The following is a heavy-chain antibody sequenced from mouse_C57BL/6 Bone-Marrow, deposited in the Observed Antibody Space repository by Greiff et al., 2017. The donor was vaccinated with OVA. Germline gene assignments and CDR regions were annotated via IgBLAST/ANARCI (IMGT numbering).Heavy chain of an antibody. CDR3: ARSGIYDGYPAWFAY. J-gene: IGHJ3*01. Sequence: QVHVKQPGTELVKPGASVKLSCKASGYTFTSYWMHWVKQRPGQGLEWIGNINPSNGGTNYNEKFKSKATLTVDKSSSTAYMQLSSLTSEDSAVYYCARSGIYDGYPAWFAYWGQGTLVTVSA. CDR2: INPSNGGT. D-gene: IGHD2-3*01. V-gene: IGHV1-53*01. CDR1: GYTFTSYW.